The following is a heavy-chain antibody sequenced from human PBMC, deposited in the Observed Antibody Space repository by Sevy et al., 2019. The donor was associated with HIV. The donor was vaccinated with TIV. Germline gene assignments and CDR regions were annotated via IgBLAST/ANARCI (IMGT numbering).Heavy chain of an antibody. CDR3: ARDGGYSYGPNQLYYYYYMDV. Sequence: ASVKVSCKASGGTFSSYAISWVRQAPGQGLEWMGRIIPIFGTANYAQKFQGRVTITADESTSTAYMELSSLRSEDTAVYYCARDGGYSYGPNQLYYYYYMDVWGKGTTVTVSS. V-gene: IGHV1-69*13. D-gene: IGHD5-18*01. J-gene: IGHJ6*03. CDR1: GGTFSSYA. CDR2: IIPIFGTA.